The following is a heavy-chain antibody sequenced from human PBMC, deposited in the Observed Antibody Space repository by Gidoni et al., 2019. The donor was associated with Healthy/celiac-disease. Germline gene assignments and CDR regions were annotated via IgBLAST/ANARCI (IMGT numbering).Heavy chain of an antibody. V-gene: IGHV3-23*01. CDR3: AKDSSITMIVVVISSFDY. Sequence: EVQLLESGGGLVQPGGSLRLSCAASGFTFSSYSMSWVRQAPGKGLEWVSAISGSGGSKYYADSVKGRFTISRDNSKNTLYLQMNSLRAEDTAVYYCAKDSSITMIVVVISSFDYWGQGTLVTVSS. CDR1: GFTFSSYS. CDR2: ISGSGGSK. J-gene: IGHJ4*02. D-gene: IGHD3-22*01.